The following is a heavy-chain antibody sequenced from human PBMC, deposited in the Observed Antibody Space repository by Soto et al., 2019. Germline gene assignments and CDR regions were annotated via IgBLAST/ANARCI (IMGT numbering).Heavy chain of an antibody. CDR3: ARGGILKNYGMDV. J-gene: IGHJ6*02. V-gene: IGHV3-33*01. Sequence: GGSLRLSCAASGFTFSSYGMHWVRQAPGKGLEWVAVIWYDGSNKYYADSVKGRFTISRDNSKNTLYLQMNSLRAEDTAVYYCARGGILKNYGMDVWGQGTTVTVSS. CDR1: GFTFSSYG. CDR2: IWYDGSNK.